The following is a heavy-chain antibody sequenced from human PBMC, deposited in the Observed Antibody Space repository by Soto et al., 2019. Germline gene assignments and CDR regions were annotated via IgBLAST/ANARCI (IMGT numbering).Heavy chain of an antibody. J-gene: IGHJ3*02. V-gene: IGHV3-30*03. CDR2: ISYDGSNK. Sequence: GGSLGLSCAAYRFSFSNYGMHWVRQTPGKGLEWVAVISYDGSNKYYADSVKGRFTISRDNSKNTLYLQMNSLRAEDTAVYYCTAGEITMLWRGIWTCAFYIWGQGKMLTVSS. CDR3: TAGEITMLWRGIWTCAFYI. D-gene: IGHD3-10*02. CDR1: RFSFSNYG.